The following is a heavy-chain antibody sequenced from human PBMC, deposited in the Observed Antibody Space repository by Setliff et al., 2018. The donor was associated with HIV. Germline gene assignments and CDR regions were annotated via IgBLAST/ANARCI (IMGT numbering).Heavy chain of an antibody. V-gene: IGHV4-39*07. Sequence: SETLSLTCTVSGGSISSSSYYWAWVRQPPGKGLEWIGEINHSGSTNYNPSLKSRVTISVDTSKNQFSLKLSSVTAADTAVYYCSVIDYWGQGTLVTVSS. J-gene: IGHJ4*02. CDR2: INHSGST. CDR3: SVIDY. CDR1: GGSISSSSYY.